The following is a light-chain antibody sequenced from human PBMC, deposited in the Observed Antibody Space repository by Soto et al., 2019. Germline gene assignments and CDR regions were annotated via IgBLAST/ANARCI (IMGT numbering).Light chain of an antibody. V-gene: IGKV1-5*01. CDR2: DAS. J-gene: IGKJ1*01. CDR3: QQYETFSGT. Sequence: TQSPANLYLSPGERATLSCMSSQWVSGWLAWYHQKPGEAPKLLIYDASALPRGVPSRFSGSGSGTKFTLTIASLQPDDFATYYCQQYETFSGTFGPGTKVDIK. CDR1: QWVSGW.